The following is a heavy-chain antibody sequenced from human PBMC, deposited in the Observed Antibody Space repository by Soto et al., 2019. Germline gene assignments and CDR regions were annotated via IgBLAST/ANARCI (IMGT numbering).Heavy chain of an antibody. V-gene: IGHV1-46*01. J-gene: IGHJ4*02. CDR2: INPSGGTT. CDR3: AVGYSYGYVLDY. D-gene: IGHD5-18*01. Sequence: ASVKVSCKASGYTFTSYSMHWVRQAPGQGLEWMGIINPSGGTTSYAQKFQGRVTMTRDTSTGTVYMELSSLRSEDTAVYYCAVGYSYGYVLDYWGQGTQVTVSS. CDR1: GYTFTSYS.